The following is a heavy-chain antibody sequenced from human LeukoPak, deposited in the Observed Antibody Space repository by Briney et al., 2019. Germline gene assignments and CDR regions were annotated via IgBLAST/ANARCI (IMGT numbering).Heavy chain of an antibody. CDR2: ISGSGENT. Sequence: GGSLRLSCAASGLTFSSSSMTWVRQAPGKGLEWVSCISGSGENTYYADSVKGRFTISRDNSKSTLYLQMNSLRAEDTAVYYCAKESGSRSYGAYFPHWGQGTLVTVSS. V-gene: IGHV3-23*01. CDR1: GLTFSSSS. CDR3: AKESGSRSYGAYFPH. D-gene: IGHD6-13*01. J-gene: IGHJ1*01.